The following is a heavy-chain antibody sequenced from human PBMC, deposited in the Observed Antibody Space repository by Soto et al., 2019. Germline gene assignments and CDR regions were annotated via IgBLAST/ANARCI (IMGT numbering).Heavy chain of an antibody. CDR1: GGSFISYT. J-gene: IGHJ6*03. CDR2: IIPIQGRA. D-gene: IGHD2-21*01. V-gene: IGHV1-69*02. CDR3: AKSLLFVDHAYMDV. Sequence: QGQLVQSGAEVKKPGSSVKVSGEASGGSFISYTFTWVRQAPGQGLEWMGRIIPIQGRANYALKLQDRVTITADRSTKTVYMELRSLRPEDTAVYYCAKSLLFVDHAYMDVWGKGTTVTVSS.